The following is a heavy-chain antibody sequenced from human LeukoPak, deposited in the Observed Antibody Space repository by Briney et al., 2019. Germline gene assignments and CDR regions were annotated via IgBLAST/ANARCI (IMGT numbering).Heavy chain of an antibody. D-gene: IGHD3-3*01. CDR3: ARKRADYDFWSGYFAY. CDR1: GGSFSGYY. CDR2: INHSGST. Sequence: KSSETLSLTCAVYGGSFSGYYWSWIRQPPGKGLEWIGEINHSGSTNYNPSLKSRVTISVDTSKNQFSLKLNSVTAADTAVYYCARKRADYDFWSGYFAYWGQGTLVTVSS. V-gene: IGHV4-34*01. J-gene: IGHJ4*02.